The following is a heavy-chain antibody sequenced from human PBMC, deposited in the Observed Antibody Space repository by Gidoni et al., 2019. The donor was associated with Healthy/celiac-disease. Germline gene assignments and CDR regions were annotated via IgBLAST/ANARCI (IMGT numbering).Heavy chain of an antibody. Sequence: EVQLVESGGGLVQPGGSLKLSCAASGFTFRGSAMHWVRQASGKGLEWVGRIRSKANSYATAYAASVKGRFTISRDDSKNTAYLQMNSLKTEDTAVYYCTSRDFGIAAAGVPDYWGQGTLVTVSS. D-gene: IGHD6-13*01. CDR1: GFTFRGSA. J-gene: IGHJ4*02. CDR2: IRSKANSYAT. V-gene: IGHV3-73*02. CDR3: TSRDFGIAAAGVPDY.